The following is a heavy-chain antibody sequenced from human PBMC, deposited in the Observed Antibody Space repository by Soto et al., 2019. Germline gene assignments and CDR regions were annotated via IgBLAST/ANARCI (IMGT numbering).Heavy chain of an antibody. D-gene: IGHD6-13*01. CDR2: IYYSGST. CDR3: ARAYVGSWTSYPGVFDY. CDR1: GGSISSGGYY. Sequence: QVQLQESGPGLVKPSQTLSLTCTVSGGSISSGGYYWSWIRQHPGKGLEWIGYIYYSGSTYYNPSLKRRVTISVDTSKNQFSLKLSSVTAADTAVYYCARAYVGSWTSYPGVFDYWGQGTLVTVSS. V-gene: IGHV4-31*03. J-gene: IGHJ4*02.